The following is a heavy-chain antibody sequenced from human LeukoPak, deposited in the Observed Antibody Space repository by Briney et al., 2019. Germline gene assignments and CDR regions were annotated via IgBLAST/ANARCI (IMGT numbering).Heavy chain of an antibody. Sequence: SETLSLTCTVSAGSISSSCWSWIRQPPGKGLEWIGYFSYSGSTNYNPSPKSRITMSLDTSNNQFSLKLSSVTAAATAVSYCARAREFSSSSGRAYYFDYWGQGTLVTVSS. D-gene: IGHD6-6*01. CDR2: FSYSGST. J-gene: IGHJ4*02. V-gene: IGHV4-59*01. CDR1: AGSISSSC. CDR3: ARAREFSSSSGRAYYFDY.